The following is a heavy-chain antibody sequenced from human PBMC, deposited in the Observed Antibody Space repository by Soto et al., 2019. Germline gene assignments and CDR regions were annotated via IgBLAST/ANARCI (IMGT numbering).Heavy chain of an antibody. J-gene: IGHJ4*02. D-gene: IGHD6-13*01. CDR2: ISGSGGST. V-gene: IGHV3-23*01. Sequence: PGGSLRLSCAASGFTFSSYAMSWARQAPGKGLEWVSAISGSGGSTYYADSVKGRFTISRDNSKNALYLQMNSLRAEDTAVYYCANGGVSSSWYVSHFDYWGQGTLVTVSS. CDR1: GFTFSSYA. CDR3: ANGGVSSSWYVSHFDY.